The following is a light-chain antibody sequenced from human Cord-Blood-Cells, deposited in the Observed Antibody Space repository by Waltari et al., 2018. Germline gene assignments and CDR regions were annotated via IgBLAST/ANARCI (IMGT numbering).Light chain of an antibody. CDR2: GNS. V-gene: IGLV1-40*01. CDR1: SSNTGAGYD. J-gene: IGLJ2*01. CDR3: QSYDSSVV. Sequence: QSVLTQPPSVSGAPGPRVTISCTGSSSNTGAGYDGHWYQQLPGTAPKLPIYGNSNRPSGVPDRFSGSKSGTSASLAITGLQAEDEADYYCQSYDSSVVFGGGTKLTVL.